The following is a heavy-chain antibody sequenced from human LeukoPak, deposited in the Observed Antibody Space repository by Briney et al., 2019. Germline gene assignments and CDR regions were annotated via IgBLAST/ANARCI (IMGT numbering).Heavy chain of an antibody. V-gene: IGHV4-61*08. D-gene: IGHD3-10*01. CDR1: GGSISSGDYY. J-gene: IGHJ6*03. Sequence: SQTLSLTCTVSGGSISSGDYYWSWIRQPPGKGLEWIGYIYYSGSTNYNPSLKSRVTISVDTSKNQFSLELSSVTAADTAVYYCARVDEQVLWYQHYYYYYYTDVSGKGNTVTASS. CDR2: IYYSGST. CDR3: ARVDEQVLWYQHYYYYYYTDV.